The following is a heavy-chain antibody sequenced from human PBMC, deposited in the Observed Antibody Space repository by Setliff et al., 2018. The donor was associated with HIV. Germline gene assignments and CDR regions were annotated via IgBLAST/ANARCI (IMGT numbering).Heavy chain of an antibody. CDR2: ISSSGTNI. J-gene: IGHJ4*02. D-gene: IGHD6-19*01. CDR1: GFTFSDYY. CDR3: ARPVGGMSFFDN. V-gene: IGHV3-11*04. Sequence: PGGSLRLSCAASGFTFSDYYMSRIRQAPGKGLEWVSYISSSGTNIYYVDSVKGRFTISRDNAKNSLYLQMNSLRAEDTAVYYCARPVGGMSFFDNWGQGTLVTVSS.